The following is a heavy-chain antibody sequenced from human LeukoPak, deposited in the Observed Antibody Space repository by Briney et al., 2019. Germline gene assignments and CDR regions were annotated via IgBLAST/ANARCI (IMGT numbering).Heavy chain of an antibody. CDR3: AKWGHSGSYYDY. V-gene: IGHV3-23*01. Sequence: GGSLRLSCAASGFTFSNYAMSWVRQAPGKGLEWVSSISVSGGNTYHADSVKGRFTISRDNSKNTLDLQMNSLGAEDTAVYYCAKWGHSGSYYDYWGQGTLVTVSS. CDR1: GFTFSNYA. D-gene: IGHD1-26*01. J-gene: IGHJ4*02. CDR2: ISVSGGNT.